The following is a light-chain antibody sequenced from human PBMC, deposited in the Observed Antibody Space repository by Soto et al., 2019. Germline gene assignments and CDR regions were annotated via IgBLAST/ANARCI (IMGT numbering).Light chain of an antibody. V-gene: IGLV2-11*01. CDR2: DVS. CDR3: CSYPGSHTWV. J-gene: IGLJ3*02. CDR1: NSDIGNYNY. Sequence: QSALTQPRSVSGSPGQSVTISCTGTNSDIGNYNYVSWYQQHPGKAPKVMIYDVSKRPSGVPDRFSGSKSGNTASLTPSGLQAEDEADYFCCSYPGSHTWVFGGGTKLTVI.